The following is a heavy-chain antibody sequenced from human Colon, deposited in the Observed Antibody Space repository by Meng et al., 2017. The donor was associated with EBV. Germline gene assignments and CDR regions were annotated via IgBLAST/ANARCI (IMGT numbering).Heavy chain of an antibody. CDR1: GGSFSGYY. CDR3: ARGPGGSYYLYYFDY. CDR2: INHSGST. J-gene: IGHJ4*02. D-gene: IGHD1-26*01. V-gene: IGHV4-34*01. Sequence: QVQLQEGGGGLCKPSGTLALNCAVYGGSFSGYYWSWIRQPPEKGLEWIGEINHSGSTNYNPSLKSRVTISVDTSKKQFSLKLSSVTAADTAVYYCARGPGGSYYLYYFDYWGQGTLVTVSS.